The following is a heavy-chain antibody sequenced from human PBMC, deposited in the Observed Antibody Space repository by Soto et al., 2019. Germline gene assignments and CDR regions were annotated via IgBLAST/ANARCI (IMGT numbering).Heavy chain of an antibody. CDR2: ISRDGTNK. CDR3: ARSRSGAVADSFDF. D-gene: IGHD3-10*01. Sequence: GGSLRLSCAASGFTFRSYAIHWVRQAPGKGLEWVAVISRDGTNKYYVDSVKGRFTISRDNSKDTVYLQMNSLRDEDSAMFYCARSRSGAVADSFDFWGQGTLVTVSS. J-gene: IGHJ4*02. CDR1: GFTFRSYA. V-gene: IGHV3-30*04.